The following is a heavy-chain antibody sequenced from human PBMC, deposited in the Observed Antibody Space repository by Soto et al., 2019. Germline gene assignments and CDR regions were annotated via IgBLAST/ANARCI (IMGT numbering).Heavy chain of an antibody. CDR1: GGSITSSSYY. CDR2: IYYSGST. J-gene: IGHJ5*02. CDR3: ASQEVGGSYVYTFDP. V-gene: IGHV4-39*01. D-gene: IGHD1-26*01. Sequence: QLHLRESGPGLVKPSETLSLTCTVSGGSITSSSYYWGWIRQPPGKGLEWIGSIYYSGSTYYNPSLKSGATIYVDTSKNQFSLKLSSVTDPDTAVYYCASQEVGGSYVYTFDPWGQGTLVTVSS.